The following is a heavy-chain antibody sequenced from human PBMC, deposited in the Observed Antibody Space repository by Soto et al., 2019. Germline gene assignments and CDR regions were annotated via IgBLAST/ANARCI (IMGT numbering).Heavy chain of an antibody. CDR1: GGSISSGDHF. Sequence: SETLSLTCTVSGGSISSGDHFWSWLRQPPGKGLEWVGYIYYSGSTYYNPSLKSRVTISVDTSKNQFSLKLSSVTAADTAVYYCARGLPIAAAGTDWFDPWGQGTLVTVSS. D-gene: IGHD6-13*01. CDR3: ARGLPIAAAGTDWFDP. CDR2: IYYSGST. V-gene: IGHV4-30-4*01. J-gene: IGHJ5*02.